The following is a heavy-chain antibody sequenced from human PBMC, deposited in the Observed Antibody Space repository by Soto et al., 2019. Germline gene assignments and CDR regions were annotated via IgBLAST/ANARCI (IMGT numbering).Heavy chain of an antibody. J-gene: IGHJ4*02. D-gene: IGHD3-10*01. CDR1: GFTFNNYW. Sequence: PGGSLRLSCAASGFTFNNYWMHWVRQGPGRGPEWVSRVNREGSSTTYADSVKGRFTISGDNAKNTLYLQMSSLRVEDTAVYYCARVGGGSGNYDYWGQGTQVTVSS. CDR3: ARVGGGSGNYDY. V-gene: IGHV3-74*03. CDR2: VNREGSST.